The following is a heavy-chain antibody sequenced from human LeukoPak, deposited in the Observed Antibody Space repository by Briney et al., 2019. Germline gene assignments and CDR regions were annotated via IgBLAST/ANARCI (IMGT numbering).Heavy chain of an antibody. V-gene: IGHV5-51*01. CDR1: GYSFTSYW. CDR2: IYPGDSDT. D-gene: IGHD6-13*01. J-gene: IGHJ6*03. Sequence: GESLKISCKGSGYSFTSYWIGWVRQMPGKGLEWMGIIYPGDSDTRYSPSFQGQVTISADKSISTAYLQWSNLKASDTAMYYCARHSGSWYPSYYYYYMDVWGKGTTVTVSS. CDR3: ARHSGSWYPSYYYYYMDV.